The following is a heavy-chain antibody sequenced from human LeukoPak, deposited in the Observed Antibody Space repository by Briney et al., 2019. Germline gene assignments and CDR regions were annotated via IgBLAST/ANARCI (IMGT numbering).Heavy chain of an antibody. J-gene: IGHJ6*03. D-gene: IGHD1/OR15-1a*01. CDR3: ARDGYGNNYMDV. CDR2: IYSGGTT. V-gene: IGHV3-53*01. Sequence: GGALRLSCAASGFSLSSNFMSWVRQAPGEGREWVSVIYSGGTTYSADSVQGRFTISRDNSKNTLSLQMNNLRAEDTAVYYCARDGYGNNYMDVWGKGTTVTVSS. CDR1: GFSLSSNF.